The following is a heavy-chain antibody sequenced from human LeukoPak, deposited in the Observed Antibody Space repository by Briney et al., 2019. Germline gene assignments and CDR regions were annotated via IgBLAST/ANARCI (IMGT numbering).Heavy chain of an antibody. J-gene: IGHJ6*03. D-gene: IGHD3-22*01. CDR1: GGSISSYY. CDR2: IYYSGST. V-gene: IGHV4-59*01. Sequence: SETLSLTCTVSGGSISSYYWSWIRQPPGKGLEWIGNIYYSGSTNYNPSLKSRVTISVDTSKNQFSLKLSSVTAADTAVYYCTRGSIAYYYMDVWGKGTTVTISS. CDR3: TRGSIAYYYMDV.